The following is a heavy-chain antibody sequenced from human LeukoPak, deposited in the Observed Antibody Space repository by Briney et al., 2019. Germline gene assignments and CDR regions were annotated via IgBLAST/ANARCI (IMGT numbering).Heavy chain of an antibody. J-gene: IGHJ4*02. Sequence: PSQTLSLTCTVSGGSISSGSYYWSWIRQPAGKGLEWIGRIYTSGSTNYNPSLKSRVTISVDTSKNQFSLKLSSVTAADTAVYYCARDIAAAGTPLGGLYYFDYWGQGTLVTVSS. V-gene: IGHV4-61*02. D-gene: IGHD6-13*01. CDR1: GGSISSGSYY. CDR2: IYTSGST. CDR3: ARDIAAAGTPLGGLYYFDY.